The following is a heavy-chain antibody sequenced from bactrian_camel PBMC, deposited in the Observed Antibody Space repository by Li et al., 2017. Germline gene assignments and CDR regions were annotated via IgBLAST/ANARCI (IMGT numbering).Heavy chain of an antibody. Sequence: HVQLVESGGGSVQPGGSLRLSCAASEYTYNTHCMGWFREAPGKEREGLAAVYAGGATYKERTYYADSVKGRFTISHGNSKDTIYLQMNDLKPEDSANYYCAAGLFPRRGSWYGNWADFRHVGQGTQVTVS. J-gene: IGHJ4*01. CDR2: VYAGGATYKERT. CDR1: EYTYNTHC. V-gene: IGHV3S1*01. D-gene: IGHD6*01.